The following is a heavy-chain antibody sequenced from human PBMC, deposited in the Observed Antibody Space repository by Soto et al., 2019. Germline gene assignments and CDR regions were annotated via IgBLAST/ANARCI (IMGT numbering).Heavy chain of an antibody. CDR2: IYRTGST. CDR3: ARQIGDDPFDI. V-gene: IGHV4-59*13. CDR1: GGSISTYY. J-gene: IGHJ3*02. D-gene: IGHD3-3*01. Sequence: ETLSLTCTVSGGSISTYYCNWIRQSPGKGLEWIGYIYRTGSTHYNPSLNSRAAISLGTSRNQFSLQLKSVTAADTAVYFCARQIGDDPFDIWGQGTMVTVSS.